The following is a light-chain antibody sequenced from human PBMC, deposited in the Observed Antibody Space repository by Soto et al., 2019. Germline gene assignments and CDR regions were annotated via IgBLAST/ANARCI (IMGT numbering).Light chain of an antibody. Sequence: EIVLTQSPGTLSLSPGERATLSCRASQSVSSSYLAWYQQRPGQAPRLLIYGASSRAIGIPDRFSGSGSGTDFTLTISRLEPADFAVYYCQQYGSSPYTFGQGTKLEIK. V-gene: IGKV3-20*01. CDR3: QQYGSSPYT. CDR1: QSVSSSY. J-gene: IGKJ2*01. CDR2: GAS.